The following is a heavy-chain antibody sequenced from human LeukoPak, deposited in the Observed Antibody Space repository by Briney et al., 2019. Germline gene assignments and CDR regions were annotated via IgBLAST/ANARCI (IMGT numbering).Heavy chain of an antibody. V-gene: IGHV4-39*07. CDR1: GGSTSSYY. J-gene: IGHJ3*02. D-gene: IGHD3-22*01. CDR2: IYYSGST. CDR3: AGGYYYDSSGYLIDAFDI. Sequence: SETLSLTCTVSGGSTSSYYWGWIRQPPGKGLEWIGSIYYSGSTYYNPSLKSRVTISVDTSKNQFSLKLSSVTAADTAVYYCAGGYYYDSSGYLIDAFDIWGQGTMVTVSS.